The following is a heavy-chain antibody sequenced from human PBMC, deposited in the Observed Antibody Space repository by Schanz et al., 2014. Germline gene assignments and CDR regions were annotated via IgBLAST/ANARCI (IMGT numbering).Heavy chain of an antibody. V-gene: IGHV1-2*06. CDR1: GYSFSAYY. D-gene: IGHD2-15*01. Sequence: QVQLVQSGADVKNPGASVKVSCKASGYSFSAYYIHWMRQAPGQGLEWLGRFTHISQKFQGRVTMTRDTSTSTVYMELSSLRSEDTAVYYCARVPQYRLVKGGFDIWGQGTMVTVSS. CDR3: ARVPQYRLVKGGFDI. CDR2: FTHI. J-gene: IGHJ3*02.